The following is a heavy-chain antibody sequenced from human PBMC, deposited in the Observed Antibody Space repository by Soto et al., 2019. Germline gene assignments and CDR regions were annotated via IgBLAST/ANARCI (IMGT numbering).Heavy chain of an antibody. Sequence: VQLVESGGGLVQPGRSLRLSCAASGFTFDDYAMHWVRQAPGKGLEWVSGISWNSGSIGYADSVKGRFTISRDNAKNSLYLQMNSLRAEDTALYYCAKSVAFEAPFDYWGQGTLVTVSS. V-gene: IGHV3-9*01. CDR1: GFTFDDYA. CDR3: AKSVAFEAPFDY. D-gene: IGHD2-15*01. J-gene: IGHJ4*02. CDR2: ISWNSGSI.